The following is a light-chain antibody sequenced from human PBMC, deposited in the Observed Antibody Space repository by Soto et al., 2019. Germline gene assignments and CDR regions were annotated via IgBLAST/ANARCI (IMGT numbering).Light chain of an antibody. CDR2: DAY. CDR3: QQRHVWPIT. Sequence: EVVLTQSPVTLSLSPGERATLSSRASQSFRGLLAWYQQKPGQAPRLLIYDAYNRATGIPPRFSGSGSGTDFTLTISSLEPEDSAVYYCQQRHVWPITFGQGTRLEIK. CDR1: QSFRGL. V-gene: IGKV3-11*01. J-gene: IGKJ5*01.